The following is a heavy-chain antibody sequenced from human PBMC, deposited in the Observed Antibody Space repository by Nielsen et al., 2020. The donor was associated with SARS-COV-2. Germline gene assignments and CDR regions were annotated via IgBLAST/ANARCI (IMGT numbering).Heavy chain of an antibody. CDR1: GGTFSSYT. D-gene: IGHD2-15*01. J-gene: IGHJ5*02. V-gene: IGHV1-69*02. CDR3: ARTIVVVVAATNWFDP. CDR2: IIPILGIA. Sequence: SVKVSCKASGGTFSSYTISWVRQAPGQGLEWMGRIIPILGIANYAQKFQGRVTITADKSTSTAYMELRSLRSDDTAVYYCARTIVVVVAATNWFDPWGQGTLVTVSS.